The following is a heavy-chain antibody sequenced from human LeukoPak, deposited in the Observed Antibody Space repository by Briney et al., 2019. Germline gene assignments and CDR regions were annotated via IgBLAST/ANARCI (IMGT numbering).Heavy chain of an antibody. CDR3: AKSAVGHNFDY. J-gene: IGHJ4*02. CDR2: IWYDGTKK. V-gene: IGHV3-33*06. Sequence: GRSLRLSCAASGFTFSSCGLHWVRQAQGKGLEWVAVIWYDGTKKYYADSVRGRFTISRDDSKNTLYLQMSSLRAEDTAIYYCAKSAVGHNFDYWGQGTLVTVSS. D-gene: IGHD6-19*01. CDR1: GFTFSSCG.